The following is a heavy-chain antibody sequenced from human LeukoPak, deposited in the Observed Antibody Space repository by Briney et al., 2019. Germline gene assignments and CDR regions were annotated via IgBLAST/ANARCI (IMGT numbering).Heavy chain of an antibody. J-gene: IGHJ4*02. V-gene: IGHV4-59*01. D-gene: IGHD6-19*01. CDR2: IYYTGST. CDR3: ARDGSTTGWYSGDY. CDR1: GDSITAYY. Sequence: SETLSLTCTVSGDSITAYYWSWIRQPPGKGLEWIGYIYYTGSTNYNPSLKNRVTISLDTSKNQLSLRLSSVTTADTAVHYCARDGSTTGWYSGDYWGQGILVTVSS.